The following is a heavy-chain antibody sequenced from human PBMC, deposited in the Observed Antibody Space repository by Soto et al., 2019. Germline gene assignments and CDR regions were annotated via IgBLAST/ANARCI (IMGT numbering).Heavy chain of an antibody. Sequence: SETLSLTCAVSGGSISISNWWSWVRQPPGKGLEWIGEIYHSGSTNYNPSLKSRVTISVDKSKNQCSLKLSSVTAADTAVYYCATPVAAPPGMDVWGQGTTVTVSS. CDR1: GGSISISNW. D-gene: IGHD6-19*01. V-gene: IGHV4-4*02. CDR3: ATPVAAPPGMDV. J-gene: IGHJ6*02. CDR2: IYHSGST.